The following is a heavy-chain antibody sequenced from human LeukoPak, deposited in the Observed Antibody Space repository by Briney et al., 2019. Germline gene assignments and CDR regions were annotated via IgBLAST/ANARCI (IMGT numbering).Heavy chain of an antibody. CDR3: AKDQGGGGSYPPDAFDI. V-gene: IGHV3-23*01. Sequence: GGSLRLSCAASGFTFSSYSMNWVRQAPGKGLEWVSAISGSGDSTYYADSVKGRFTISRDNSKNTLYLQMNSLGAEDTAVYYCAKDQGGGGSYPPDAFDIWGQGTMVTVSS. CDR2: ISGSGDST. CDR1: GFTFSSYS. J-gene: IGHJ3*02. D-gene: IGHD1-26*01.